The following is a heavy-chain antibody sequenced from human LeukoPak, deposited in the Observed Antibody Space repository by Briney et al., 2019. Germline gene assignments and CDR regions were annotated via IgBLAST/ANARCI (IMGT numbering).Heavy chain of an antibody. CDR1: DFTFTSFW. CDR3: ARAPNYSDQWYHFDS. J-gene: IGHJ4*02. CDR2: VNSDGSNT. V-gene: IGHV3-74*01. Sequence: QPGESLRLSWAASDFTFTSFWMHSVRQAPGTGLVWVSRVNSDGSNTAFADSVKGRFTISRDNAKNTVYLQSNSLRAEDTAVYYWARAPNYSDQWYHFDSWGQGTLVTVSS. D-gene: IGHD3-22*01.